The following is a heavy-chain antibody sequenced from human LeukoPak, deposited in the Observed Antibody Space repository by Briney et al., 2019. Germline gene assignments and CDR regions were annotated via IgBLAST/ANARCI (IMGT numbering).Heavy chain of an antibody. D-gene: IGHD1-26*01. CDR3: ARDQGGATDLRFDY. V-gene: IGHV3-74*01. J-gene: IGHJ4*02. CDR2: INGDGSST. Sequence: GGSLRLSCAASGFTFSRYWMHWVRQAPGKGLVWVSRINGDGSSTRYADSVKGRFTISRDNATNTLYLEMNSLRAEDTAVYYCARDQGGATDLRFDYWGQGTLVTVSS. CDR1: GFTFSRYW.